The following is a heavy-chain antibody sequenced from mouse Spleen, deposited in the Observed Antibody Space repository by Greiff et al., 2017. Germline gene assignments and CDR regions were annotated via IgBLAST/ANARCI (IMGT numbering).Heavy chain of an antibody. CDR1: GYTFTDYN. D-gene: IGHD1-2*01. V-gene: IGHV1-18*01. CDR2: INPNNGGT. Sequence: EVQLQQSGPELVKPGASVKIPCKASGYTFTDYNMDWVKQSHGKSLEWIGDINPNNGGTIYNQKFKGKATLTVDKSSSTAYMELRSLTSEDTAVYYCAREKKTARDYAMDYWGQGTSVTVSS. J-gene: IGHJ4*01. CDR3: AREKKTARDYAMDY.